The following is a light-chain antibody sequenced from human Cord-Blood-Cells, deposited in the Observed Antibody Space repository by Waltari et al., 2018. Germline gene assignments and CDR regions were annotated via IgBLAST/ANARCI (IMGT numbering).Light chain of an antibody. V-gene: IGKV1-33*01. CDR1: QDISNY. CDR3: QQYDNLFT. CDR2: DAS. J-gene: IGKJ3*01. Sequence: DIQMTQSPSSLSASLGDRVTITCKASQDISNYLNWYQQKPGKAPKLLIYDASNLETGVPSRFSGSGYGTDFTFTISSLQPEDIATYYCQQYDNLFTFGPGTKVDIK.